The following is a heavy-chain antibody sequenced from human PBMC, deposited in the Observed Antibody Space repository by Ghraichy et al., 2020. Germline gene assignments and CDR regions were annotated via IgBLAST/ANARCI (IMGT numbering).Heavy chain of an antibody. D-gene: IGHD1-26*01. V-gene: IGHV3-43D*04. J-gene: IGHJ4*02. CDR1: GFTFDDYA. CDR3: AKDRGRGSYSYFDY. CDR2: ISWDGGST. Sequence: GGSLRLSCAASGFTFDDYAMHWVRHAPGKGLEWVSLISWDGGSTYYADSVKGRFTISRDNSKNSLYLQMNSLRAEDTALYYCAKDRGRGSYSYFDYWGQGTLVTVSS.